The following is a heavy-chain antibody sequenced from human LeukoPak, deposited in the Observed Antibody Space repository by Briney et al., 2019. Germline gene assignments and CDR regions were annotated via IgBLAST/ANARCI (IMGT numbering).Heavy chain of an antibody. Sequence: ASVKVSCKASGYTFTSYGISWVRQAPGQGLEWMGWISAYNGNTNYAQKLQGRVTMTTDISTSTAYMQLRSLRSDDTAVYYCARDLRFPVRYFDLGPVVSDYWGQGTLVTVSS. D-gene: IGHD3-9*01. CDR2: ISAYNGNT. V-gene: IGHV1-18*01. CDR3: ARDLRFPVRYFDLGPVVSDY. J-gene: IGHJ4*02. CDR1: GYTFTSYG.